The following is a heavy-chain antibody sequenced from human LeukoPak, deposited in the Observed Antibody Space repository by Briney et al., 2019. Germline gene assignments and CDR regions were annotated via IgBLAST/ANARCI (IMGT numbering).Heavy chain of an antibody. CDR1: GGSISSYY. V-gene: IGHV4-59*01. CDR2: IYYSGST. Sequence: SETLSLTCTVSGGSISSYYWSWIRQPPGKGLEWIGYIYYSGSTNYNPSLKSRVTISVDTSKNQFSLKLSSVTAADTAVYYCASTRGAYCGGDCYSVDYWGQGTLVTVSS. J-gene: IGHJ4*02. CDR3: ASTRGAYCGGDCYSVDY. D-gene: IGHD2-21*02.